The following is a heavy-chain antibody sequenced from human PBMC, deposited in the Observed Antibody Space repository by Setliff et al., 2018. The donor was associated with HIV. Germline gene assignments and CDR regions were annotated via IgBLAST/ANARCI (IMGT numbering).Heavy chain of an antibody. V-gene: IGHV1-18*04. CDR1: GYNFINYG. D-gene: IGHD3-3*02. J-gene: IGHJ5*02. Sequence: GASVKVSCKASGYNFINYGISWVRQAPGQGLEWMGWISAYNGNTNYAPRLLGRVTMTTDTSTSTAYMELSSLRSDDTAVYYCARGTAPRPASVLEFLEWLFPNWFDPWGQGTLVTVSS. CDR3: ARGTAPRPASVLEFLEWLFPNWFDP. CDR2: ISAYNGNT.